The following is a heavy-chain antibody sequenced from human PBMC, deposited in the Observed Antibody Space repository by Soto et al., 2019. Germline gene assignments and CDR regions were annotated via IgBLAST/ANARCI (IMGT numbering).Heavy chain of an antibody. J-gene: IGHJ3*02. CDR3: ATRPRYDSSVGAFDI. CDR1: RSAFTSYA. V-gene: IGHV1-3*01. Sequence: ASVKVSCKAYRSAFTSYAMHWVRQAPGQRLEWMGWINAGNGNTKYSQKFQGRVTITRDTSTSTAYMELRSLRSDDTAVYYCATRPRYDSSVGAFDIWGQGTMVTVSS. CDR2: INAGNGNT. D-gene: IGHD3-22*01.